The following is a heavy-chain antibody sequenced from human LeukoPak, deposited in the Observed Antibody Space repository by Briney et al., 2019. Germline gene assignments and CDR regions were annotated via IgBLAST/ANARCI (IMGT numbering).Heavy chain of an antibody. V-gene: IGHV3-30*02. Sequence: GGSLRLSCAASGFNFSSFGIHWVRQAPGKGLEWVTFIRYDGINKYYADSVKGRFTISRDNSGNTMYLQINSLRPEDTAVYYCARSYGGNYFDYWGQGTLVTVSS. CDR1: GFNFSSFG. CDR3: ARSYGGNYFDY. J-gene: IGHJ4*02. CDR2: IRYDGINK. D-gene: IGHD4-23*01.